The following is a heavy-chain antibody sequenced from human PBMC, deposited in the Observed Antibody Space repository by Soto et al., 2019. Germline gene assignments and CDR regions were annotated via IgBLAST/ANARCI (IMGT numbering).Heavy chain of an antibody. CDR1: GYSFTSYW. J-gene: IGHJ5*02. Sequence: XDSLKVSCKCSGYSFTSYWISLVLQMPGKGLEWMGRIDPSDSYTNYSPSFQGHVTISADKSISTAYLQWSSLKASDTAMYYCARTTKVVTVSWFDPWGQGTLVTVSS. V-gene: IGHV5-10-1*01. CDR3: ARTTKVVTVSWFDP. D-gene: IGHD4-17*01. CDR2: IDPSDSYT.